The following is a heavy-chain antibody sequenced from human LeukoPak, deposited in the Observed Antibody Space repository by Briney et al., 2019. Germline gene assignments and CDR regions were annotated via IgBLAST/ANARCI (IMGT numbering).Heavy chain of an antibody. D-gene: IGHD2-2*01. V-gene: IGHV3-15*01. CDR1: GFTFSNAW. CDR2: IKSKTDGGTT. J-gene: IGHJ6*03. CDR3: TYRDQLPRYYYYYYMDV. Sequence: PGGSLRLSCAASGFTFSNAWMSWVRQAPGKGLEWVGRIKSKTDGGTTDYAAPVKGRFTISRDDSKNTLYLQMNSLKTEDTAVYYCTYRDQLPRYYYYYYMDVWGKGTTVTVSS.